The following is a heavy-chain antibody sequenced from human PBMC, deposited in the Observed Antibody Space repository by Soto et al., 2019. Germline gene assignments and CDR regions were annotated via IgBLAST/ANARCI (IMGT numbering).Heavy chain of an antibody. Sequence: SLRLSCAASGFTFSSYAMSWVRQAPGKGLEWVSAISGSGGSTYYADSVKGRFTISRDNSKNTLYLQMNSLRAEDTAVYYCAKGPGRGNYYDSSGLSPTLFDYWGQGTLVTVSS. CDR1: GFTFSSYA. D-gene: IGHD3-22*01. V-gene: IGHV3-23*01. CDR2: ISGSGGST. CDR3: AKGPGRGNYYDSSGLSPTLFDY. J-gene: IGHJ4*02.